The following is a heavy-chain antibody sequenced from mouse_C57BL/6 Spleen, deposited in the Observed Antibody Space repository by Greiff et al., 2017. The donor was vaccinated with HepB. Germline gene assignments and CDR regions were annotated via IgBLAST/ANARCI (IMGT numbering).Heavy chain of an antibody. Sequence: QVHVKQPGAELVKPGASVKLSCKASGYTFTSYWMHWVKQRPGRGLEWIGRIDPNSGGTKYNEKFKSKATLTVDKPSSTAYMQLSSLTSEDSAVYYCARSYYGSSHWYFDVWGTGTTVTVSS. CDR1: GYTFTSYW. D-gene: IGHD1-1*01. V-gene: IGHV1-72*01. J-gene: IGHJ1*03. CDR3: ARSYYGSSHWYFDV. CDR2: IDPNSGGT.